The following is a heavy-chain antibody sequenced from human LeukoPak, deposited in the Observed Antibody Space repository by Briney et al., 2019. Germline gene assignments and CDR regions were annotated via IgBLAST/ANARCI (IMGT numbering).Heavy chain of an antibody. CDR1: GGTSSSYA. CDR3: ARGFHRLYGSGSYYNPEFDY. Sequence: GASVKVSCKASGGTSSSYAISWVRQAPGQGLEWMGRIIPILGIANYAQKFQGRVTITADKSTSAAYMELSSLRSEDTAAYYCARGFHRLYGSGSYYNPEFDYWGQGTLVTVSS. J-gene: IGHJ4*02. CDR2: IIPILGIA. V-gene: IGHV1-69*04. D-gene: IGHD3-10*01.